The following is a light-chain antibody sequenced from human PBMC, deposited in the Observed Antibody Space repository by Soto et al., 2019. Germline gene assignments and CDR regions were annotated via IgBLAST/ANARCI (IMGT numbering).Light chain of an antibody. CDR3: QQYNNWPFT. CDR1: QSISNN. J-gene: IGKJ3*01. V-gene: IGKV3-15*01. CDR2: GTS. Sequence: EIVKTQSPATLSVSPGESATLSCRASQSISNNLAWYQQKPGQAPSLLIFGTSTRATGSPARFSGSGSGTEFTLTLSSLQSEDFAVYYCQQYNNWPFTFGPGTKVDIK.